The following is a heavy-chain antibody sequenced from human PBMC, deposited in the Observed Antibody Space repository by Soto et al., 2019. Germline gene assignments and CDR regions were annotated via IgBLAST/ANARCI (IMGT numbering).Heavy chain of an antibody. CDR3: ARVTRWLQRYYFDY. CDR1: GGTFSSYA. CDR2: IIPIFGTA. Sequence: QVQLVQSGAEVKKPGSSVKVSCKASGGTFSSYAISWVRQAPGQGLEWMGGIIPIFGTANYAQKFQGRVTXXAXEXXSTAYMELSSLRSEDTAVYYCARVTRWLQRYYFDYWGQGTLVTVSS. D-gene: IGHD5-12*01. J-gene: IGHJ4*02. V-gene: IGHV1-69*12.